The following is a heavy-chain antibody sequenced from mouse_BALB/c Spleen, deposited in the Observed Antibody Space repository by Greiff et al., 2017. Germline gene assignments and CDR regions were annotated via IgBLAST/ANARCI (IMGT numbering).Heavy chain of an antibody. Sequence: VHVKQSGPELVKPGASVKISCKASGYTFTDYNMHWVKQSHGKSLEWIGYIYPYNGGTGYNQKFKSKATLTVDNSSSTAYMELRSLTSEDSAVYYCARSRITTVVAWDYWGQGTTLTVSS. CDR1: GYTFTDYN. CDR2: IYPYNGGT. V-gene: IGHV1S29*02. J-gene: IGHJ2*01. CDR3: ARSRITTVVAWDY. D-gene: IGHD1-1*01.